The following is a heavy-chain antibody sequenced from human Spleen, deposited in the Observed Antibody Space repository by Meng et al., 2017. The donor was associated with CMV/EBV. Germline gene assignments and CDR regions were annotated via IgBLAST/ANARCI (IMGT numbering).Heavy chain of an antibody. J-gene: IGHJ3*02. Sequence: ASVKVSCKASGYTFTAHYFHWVRQAPGQGLEWMGWINPNSGGTNYAQKFQGRVTMTRDTSISTAYMELSRLRSDDTAVYYCARDGGFYGNPDAFDIWGQGTTVTVSS. CDR1: GYTFTAHY. D-gene: IGHD2/OR15-2a*01. CDR2: INPNSGGT. V-gene: IGHV1-2*02. CDR3: ARDGGFYGNPDAFDI.